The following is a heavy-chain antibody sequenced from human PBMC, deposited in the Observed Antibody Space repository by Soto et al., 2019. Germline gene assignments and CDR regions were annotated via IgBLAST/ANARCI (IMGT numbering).Heavy chain of an antibody. D-gene: IGHD3-3*01. J-gene: IGHJ6*02. CDR1: GFTFSSYA. Sequence: GGSLRLSCAASGFTFSSYAMSWVRQAPGKGLEWVSAISGSGGSTYYADSVKGRFTISRDNSKNTLYLQMNSLRAEDTAVDYRAKGLKVLRFWECSKPLYSYYYGMDVGGQGTRVTVSS. V-gene: IGHV3-23*01. CDR2: ISGSGGST. CDR3: AKGLKVLRFWECSKPLYSYYYGMDV.